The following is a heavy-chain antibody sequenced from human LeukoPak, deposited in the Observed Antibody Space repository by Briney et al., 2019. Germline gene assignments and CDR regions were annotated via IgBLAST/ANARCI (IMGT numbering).Heavy chain of an antibody. CDR3: ARGATAMVTDY. J-gene: IGHJ4*02. CDR2: MNPNSGNT. D-gene: IGHD5-18*01. CDR1: GYTFTSYD. V-gene: IGHV1-8*03. Sequence: ASVKVSCKASGYTFTSYDINWVRQATGQGLEWMGWMNPNSGNTGYAQKFQGRVTITRNTSISTAYMELSSLRSDDTAVYYCARGATAMVTDYWGQGTLVTVSS.